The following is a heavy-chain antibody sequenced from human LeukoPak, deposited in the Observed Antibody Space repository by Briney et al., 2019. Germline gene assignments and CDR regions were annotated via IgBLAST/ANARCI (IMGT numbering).Heavy chain of an antibody. V-gene: IGHV1-18*01. J-gene: IGHJ5*02. CDR2: ISAYNGNT. CDR1: GYTFTSYG. D-gene: IGHD3-22*01. Sequence: ASVKVSCKASGYTFTSYGISWVRQAPGQGLEWMGWISAYNGNTNYAQKLQGRVTMTTDTSTSTAYMELRSLRSDDTAVYYCARDQRGYYDSSGYYYPWFDPWGQGTLVTASS. CDR3: ARDQRGYYDSSGYYYPWFDP.